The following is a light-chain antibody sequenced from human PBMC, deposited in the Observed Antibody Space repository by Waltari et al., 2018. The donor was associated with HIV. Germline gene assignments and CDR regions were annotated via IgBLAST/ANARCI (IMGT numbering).Light chain of an antibody. CDR1: QTIRTY. V-gene: IGKV1-39*01. J-gene: IGKJ2*01. CDR2: DSS. CDR3: RQTYSPPRT. Sequence: DIQMTQSPASLSASVGDRVTITCRASQTIRTYLNWYQHKPGKPPSLLIFDSSTLQRGVPSRFTGSGSGTDFTLTISSLQPEDFATYFCRQTYSPPRTFGQGTRLEIK.